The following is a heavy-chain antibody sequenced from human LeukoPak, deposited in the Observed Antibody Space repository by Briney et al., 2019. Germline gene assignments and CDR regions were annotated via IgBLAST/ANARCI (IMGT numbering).Heavy chain of an antibody. J-gene: IGHJ4*02. CDR1: GYSFSSYW. V-gene: IGHV5-51*01. CDR3: ARVGYCSTTNCYAFDY. D-gene: IGHD2-2*01. Sequence: GESLQISCKGFGYSFSSYWIGWVRQMPGKGLEWMGIIYPGDSDTRYSPSFQGQVTISADKSISTAYLLWSSLKASDSAMYYCARVGYCSTTNCYAFDYWGQGTLVTVSS. CDR2: IYPGDSDT.